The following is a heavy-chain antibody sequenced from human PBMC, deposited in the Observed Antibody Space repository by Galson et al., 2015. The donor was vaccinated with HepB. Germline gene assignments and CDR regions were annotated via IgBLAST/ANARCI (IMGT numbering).Heavy chain of an antibody. Sequence: SLRLSCAASGFTFSSYSMNWVRQAPGKGLEWVSYISSSSSYIYYADSVKGRFTIPRDNAKNSLYLQMNSLRAEDTAVYYCAGDRDYGDDYVGPGDAFDIWGQGTMVIVSS. J-gene: IGHJ3*02. D-gene: IGHD4-17*01. CDR2: ISSSSSYI. CDR3: AGDRDYGDDYVGPGDAFDI. CDR1: GFTFSSYS. V-gene: IGHV3-21*01.